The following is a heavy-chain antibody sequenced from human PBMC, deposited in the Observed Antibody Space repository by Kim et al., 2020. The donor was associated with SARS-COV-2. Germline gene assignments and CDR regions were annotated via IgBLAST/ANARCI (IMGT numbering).Heavy chain of an antibody. Sequence: GGSLRLSCAASGFIFADYYMTWIRQAPGKGLEWVSYITSGGETIYYADSVKGRFTISRDNTNNLLYLHMTSLRPEDTAVYYCASGGPLTVINDHWGRGT. CDR3: ASGGPLTVINDH. CDR1: GFIFADYY. V-gene: IGHV3-11*01. J-gene: IGHJ4*02. D-gene: IGHD3-16*01. CDR2: ITSGGETI.